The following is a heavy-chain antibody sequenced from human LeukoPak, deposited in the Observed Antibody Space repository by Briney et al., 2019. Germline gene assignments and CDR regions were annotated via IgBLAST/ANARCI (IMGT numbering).Heavy chain of an antibody. CDR3: ARDYGGYSLDI. V-gene: IGHV4-59*01. CDR2: IYYSGST. CDR1: GGSISSYY. Sequence: PSETLSLTCTVSGGSISSYYWSWIRQPPGKGLEWIGYIYYSGSTNYNPSLKSRVTISVDTSKNQFSLKLSSVTAADTAVYYCARDYGGYSLDIWGQGTMVTVSS. D-gene: IGHD4-17*01. J-gene: IGHJ3*02.